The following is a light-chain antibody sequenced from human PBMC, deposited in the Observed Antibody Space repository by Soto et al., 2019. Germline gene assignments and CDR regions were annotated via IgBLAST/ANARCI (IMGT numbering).Light chain of an antibody. V-gene: IGLV2-14*01. J-gene: IGLJ2*01. CDR3: SSYTSSSTPHGV. CDR2: DVS. CDR1: SSDVGGYNY. Sequence: QPVLTQPASVSGSPGQSITISCTGTSSDVGGYNYVSWYQQHPGQAPKLMIYDVSNRPSGVSNRFSGSKSGNTASLTISGLQAEDEADYYGSSYTSSSTPHGVFGGGTKLTVL.